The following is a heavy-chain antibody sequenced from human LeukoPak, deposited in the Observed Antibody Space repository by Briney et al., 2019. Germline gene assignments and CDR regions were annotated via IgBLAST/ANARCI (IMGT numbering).Heavy chain of an antibody. CDR3: AKSRDIAVAGTSYYFDY. V-gene: IGHV3-23*01. CDR2: ISGSGGNI. J-gene: IGHJ4*02. Sequence: PGGSLRLSCAASGFTFSSYAMSWVRQAPGKGLEGVSAISGSGGNIYYVDSVKGRFTISRDNSKNTLYLQMNSLRAEDTAVYYCAKSRDIAVAGTSYYFDYWGQGTLVTVSS. D-gene: IGHD6-19*01. CDR1: GFTFSSYA.